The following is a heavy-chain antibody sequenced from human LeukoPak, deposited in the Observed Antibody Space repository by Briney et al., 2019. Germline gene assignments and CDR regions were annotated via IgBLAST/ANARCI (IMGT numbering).Heavy chain of an antibody. V-gene: IGHV3-53*01. D-gene: IGHD4/OR15-4a*01. CDR1: GFTVSTNS. CDR2: MYSDNT. J-gene: IGHJ4*02. CDR3: TRRAGAYSHPYDY. Sequence: GGSLRLACTVAGFTVSTNSMSWVRQAPGEGLEWVSFMYSDNTHYPDSVTPRLTISRDNSKNTLYLQMNSLRAEDTAVYYCTRRAGAYSHPYDYWGQGPLVTVSS.